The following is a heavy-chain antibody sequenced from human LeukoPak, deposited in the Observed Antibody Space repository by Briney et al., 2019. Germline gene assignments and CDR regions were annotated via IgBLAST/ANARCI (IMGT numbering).Heavy chain of an antibody. Sequence: GGSLRLSCAASGFTFSDYEMDWVRQAPGKGLEWVSYISSSGNTIYYADSVKDRFTISRDNAKNSLYLQMNSLRAEDTAVYYCAKALTPERSGLDAFDIWGEGTMVTVSS. V-gene: IGHV3-48*03. J-gene: IGHJ3*02. CDR1: GFTFSDYE. CDR2: ISSSGNTI. CDR3: AKALTPERSGLDAFDI. D-gene: IGHD3-22*01.